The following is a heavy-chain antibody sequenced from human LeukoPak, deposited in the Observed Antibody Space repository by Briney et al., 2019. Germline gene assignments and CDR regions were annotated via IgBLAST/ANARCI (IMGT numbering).Heavy chain of an antibody. CDR2: ISWNSGSI. CDR1: GFIFYDYA. V-gene: IGHV3-9*01. J-gene: IGHJ3*02. Sequence: GGSLRLSCAASGFIFYDYAMHWVRQAPGKGLEWVSGISWNSGSIGYADSVKGRFTISRDNAKNSLYLPMNSLRAEDTALYYCAKASRKLLWFGELTDGAFDIWGQGTMVTVSS. CDR3: AKASRKLLWFGELTDGAFDI. D-gene: IGHD3-10*01.